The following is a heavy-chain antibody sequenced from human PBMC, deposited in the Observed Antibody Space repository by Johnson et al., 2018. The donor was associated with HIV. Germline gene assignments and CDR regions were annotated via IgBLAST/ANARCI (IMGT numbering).Heavy chain of an antibody. CDR1: GFTFTSYG. D-gene: IGHD3-10*01. J-gene: IGHJ3*02. V-gene: IGHV3-30*02. Sequence: QVQLVESGGGVVQPGGSLRLSCAASGFTFTSYGMHWVRQAPGKGLEWVAFIRYDGSNKYYADSVKGRFTISRDNSRNTVYLEMNSLRAEDTAVYYCARDKGRRGAFDIWGQGTMVTVSS. CDR3: ARDKGRRGAFDI. CDR2: IRYDGSNK.